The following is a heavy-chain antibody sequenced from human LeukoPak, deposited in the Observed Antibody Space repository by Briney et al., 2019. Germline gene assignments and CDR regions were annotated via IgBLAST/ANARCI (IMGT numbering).Heavy chain of an antibody. CDR1: GFTVSSNY. J-gene: IGHJ4*02. CDR2: IYSGGST. D-gene: IGHD5-12*01. CDR3: ARGSGYVRGDY. Sequence: GGSLRLSCAASGFTVSSNYMSWVRQAPGKGLEWVSVIYSGGSTYYADSVKGRFTISRDNSKNTLYLQMNSLRAEDTAVHYCARGSGYVRGDYWGQGTLVTVSS. V-gene: IGHV3-66*01.